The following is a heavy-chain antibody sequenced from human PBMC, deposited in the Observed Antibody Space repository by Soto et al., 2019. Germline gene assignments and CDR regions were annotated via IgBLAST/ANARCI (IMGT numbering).Heavy chain of an antibody. CDR3: AKDTYYHDTTGYYVFDY. D-gene: IGHD3-22*01. J-gene: IGHJ4*02. V-gene: IGHV3-30*18. Sequence: GGFQRLSCAASGFIFSAYGIHWVRQAPGKGLEWVAVISYDGNNEHYADSVKGRFTISRDNSKNTLFLQMSSLGAEDTAVYYCAKDTYYHDTTGYYVFDYWGQGTLVTVSS. CDR2: ISYDGNNE. CDR1: GFIFSAYG.